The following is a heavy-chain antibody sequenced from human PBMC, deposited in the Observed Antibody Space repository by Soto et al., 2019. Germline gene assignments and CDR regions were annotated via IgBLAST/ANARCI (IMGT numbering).Heavy chain of an antibody. CDR1: GGSISSSSYY. V-gene: IGHV4-39*01. J-gene: IGHJ3*02. CDR3: ASQGIRGGDSKEDAFDI. CDR2: IYYSGST. Sequence: QLQLQESGPGLVMPSETLSLTCTVSGGSISSSSYYWGWIRQPPGKGLEWIGSIYYSGSTYYNPSLKSRVTISVDTSKNQFSLKLSSVTAADTAVYYCASQGIRGGDSKEDAFDIWGQGTMVTVSS. D-gene: IGHD2-21*02.